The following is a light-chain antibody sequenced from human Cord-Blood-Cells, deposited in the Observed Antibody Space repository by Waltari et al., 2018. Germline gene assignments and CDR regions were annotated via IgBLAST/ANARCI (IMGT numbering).Light chain of an antibody. CDR2: RNN. Sequence: QYVLTQPPSASGTPGQRLTISCSGSSSHHRRGYVYWYQQLTGTAPKLLIYRNNQRPSGVPDRFSGSKSGTSASLAISGLRSEDEADYYCAAWDDSLWVFGGGTKLTVL. CDR1: SSHHRRGY. J-gene: IGLJ3*02. CDR3: AAWDDSLWV. V-gene: IGLV1-47*01.